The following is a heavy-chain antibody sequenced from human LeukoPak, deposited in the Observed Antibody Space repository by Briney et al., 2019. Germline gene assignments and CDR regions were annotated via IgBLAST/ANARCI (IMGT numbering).Heavy chain of an antibody. D-gene: IGHD1-26*01. J-gene: IGHJ4*02. CDR2: INHSGST. CDR3: ARVVGASPPI. Sequence: SETLSLTCAVYGGSFSGYYWSWIRQPPGKGLEWIGEINHSGSTNYNPSLKSRVTVSVGTSKNYLSLKLISVTPADAAVYYCARVVGASPPIWGQGILVTVSS. V-gene: IGHV4-34*01. CDR1: GGSFSGYY.